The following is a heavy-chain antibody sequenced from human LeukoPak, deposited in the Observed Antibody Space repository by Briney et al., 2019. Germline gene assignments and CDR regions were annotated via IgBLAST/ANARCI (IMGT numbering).Heavy chain of an antibody. CDR3: ARDLSAGGLDY. Sequence: GGSLRLSCAASGFTFSSYAMSWVRQAPGKGLEWVSGISGSGGSTYYADSVKGRFTISRDNSKNTVYLQMGSLRPEDTAIYYCARDLSAGGLDYWGQGSLVTVSS. V-gene: IGHV3-23*01. CDR2: ISGSGGST. CDR1: GFTFSSYA. J-gene: IGHJ4*02. D-gene: IGHD2-15*01.